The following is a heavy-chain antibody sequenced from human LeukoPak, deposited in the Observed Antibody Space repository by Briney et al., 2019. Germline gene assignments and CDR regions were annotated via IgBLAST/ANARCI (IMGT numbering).Heavy chain of an antibody. D-gene: IGHD2-15*01. V-gene: IGHV1-2*02. Sequence: ASVKVSCKASGYTFTGYYMHWVRQAPGQGLEWMGWINPNSGGTNYAQKFQGRVTMTRDTSISTAYMELSRLRSDDTAVYYCARERKYCGGGSCYSEFDYWGQGTLVTVSS. CDR1: GYTFTGYY. CDR3: ARERKYCGGGSCYSEFDY. CDR2: INPNSGGT. J-gene: IGHJ4*02.